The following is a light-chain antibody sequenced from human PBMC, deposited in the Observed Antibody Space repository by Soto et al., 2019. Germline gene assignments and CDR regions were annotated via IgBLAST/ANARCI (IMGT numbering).Light chain of an antibody. CDR2: GAS. CDR1: QSVSSN. J-gene: IGKJ1*01. CDR3: QQYNDWPQT. V-gene: IGKV3-15*01. Sequence: EIVMTQSPATLSVSPGERATLSCRASQSVSSNLAWFQQKPGQAPRLLIYGASTSATGIPARFSGSGSGTEFTLTISSLQSEDFAVYYCQQYNDWPQTFGQGTKVEIQ.